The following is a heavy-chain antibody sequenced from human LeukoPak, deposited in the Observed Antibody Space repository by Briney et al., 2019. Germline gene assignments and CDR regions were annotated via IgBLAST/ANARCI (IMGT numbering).Heavy chain of an antibody. CDR3: AREHPHFGELWNDY. CDR2: ISSSSGNT. V-gene: IGHV1-18*01. D-gene: IGHD3-10*01. J-gene: IGHJ4*02. Sequence: VASVKVSCKSSGFTFSSYGIIWVRQAPGQGLEWMGWISSSSGNTNYAQKFQGRVTMTTDKSTSTAYMELRSLRSDDTAVYYCAREHPHFGELWNDYWGQGTPVTVSS. CDR1: GFTFSSYG.